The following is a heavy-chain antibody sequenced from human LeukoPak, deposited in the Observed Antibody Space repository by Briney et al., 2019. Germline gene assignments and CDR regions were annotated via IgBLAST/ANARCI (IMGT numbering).Heavy chain of an antibody. J-gene: IGHJ6*02. CDR1: GFTFSSCA. Sequence: GGSLRLSCEASGFTFSSCAMSWVRQAPGKGLEWVSAISGSGGSTYYAASVKGRFTISRDNSKNTLYLQMNSPRAEDSAVYYCAKGDSSSWYRNYYYYGMDVWGQGTTVTVSS. CDR2: ISGSGGST. D-gene: IGHD6-13*01. V-gene: IGHV3-23*01. CDR3: AKGDSSSWYRNYYYYGMDV.